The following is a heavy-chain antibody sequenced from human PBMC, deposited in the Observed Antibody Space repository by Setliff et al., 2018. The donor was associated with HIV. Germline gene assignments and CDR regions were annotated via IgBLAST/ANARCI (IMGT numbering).Heavy chain of an antibody. CDR1: GYTFTTYG. Sequence: ASVKVSCKASGYTFTTYGISWVRQAPGQGLEWMGWISAYNGNTNYAQNLQGRVTMTTDTSTSTAYMELRSLRSDDTAMYYCARVPSPFVQEGYFDDWGQGTLVTVPQ. J-gene: IGHJ4*01. D-gene: IGHD3-3*01. V-gene: IGHV1-18*01. CDR3: ARVPSPFVQEGYFDD. CDR2: ISAYNGNT.